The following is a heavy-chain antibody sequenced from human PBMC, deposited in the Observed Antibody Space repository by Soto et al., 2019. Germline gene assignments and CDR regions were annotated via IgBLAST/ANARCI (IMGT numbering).Heavy chain of an antibody. CDR3: ARAGYYDFWSGYSGYYGMDV. V-gene: IGHV1-46*01. Sequence: ASVKVSCKASGYTFTSYYMHWVRQAPGQGLEWMGIINPSGGSTSYAQKFQGRVTMTRDTSTSTVYMELSSLRSEDTAVCYCARAGYYDFWSGYSGYYGMDVWGQGTTVTVSS. CDR2: INPSGGST. J-gene: IGHJ6*02. CDR1: GYTFTSYY. D-gene: IGHD3-3*01.